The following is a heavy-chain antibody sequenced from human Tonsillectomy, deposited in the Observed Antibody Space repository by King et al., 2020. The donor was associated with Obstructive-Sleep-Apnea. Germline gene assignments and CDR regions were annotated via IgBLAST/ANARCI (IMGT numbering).Heavy chain of an antibody. V-gene: IGHV1-69*10. CDR1: GGTFSSYG. J-gene: IGHJ6*02. CDR3: ARRLTFGSGSYYKALMAYYGLDV. Sequence: QLVQSGAEVKKPGSSVKVSCKASGGTFSSYGIIWVRRAPVQGLKWRGGIIPTLVIVNYAQKFQGRVTITADKSTSAAYMERSSLKSEDTSVDYCARRLTFGSGSYYKALMAYYGLDVWGQGTTVTVSS. D-gene: IGHD3-10*01. CDR2: IIPTLVIV.